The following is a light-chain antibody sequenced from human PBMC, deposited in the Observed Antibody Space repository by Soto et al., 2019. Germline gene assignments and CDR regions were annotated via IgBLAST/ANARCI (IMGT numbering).Light chain of an antibody. CDR3: QSYDSSLSAYV. CDR1: SSNIRAGYD. J-gene: IGLJ1*01. V-gene: IGLV1-40*01. Sequence: QAVVTQPPSVSGAPGQRVTISCTGSSSNIRAGYDVHWYQQLPGTAPKLLIYGNSNRPSGVPDRFSGSKSGTSASLAITGLQVEDEADYYCQSYDSSLSAYVFGTGTMVTVL. CDR2: GNS.